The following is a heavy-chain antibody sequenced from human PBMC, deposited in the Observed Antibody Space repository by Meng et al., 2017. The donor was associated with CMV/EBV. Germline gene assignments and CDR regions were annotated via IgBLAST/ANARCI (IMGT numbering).Heavy chain of an antibody. Sequence: GESLKISCAASGFTFSSCGMHWVRQAPGKGLEWVAVIWHDGSNKYYADSVKGRFTISRDNSKNTLYLQMNSLRAEDTAVYYCAKTGAYCSSTSCLSGMDVWGHGTTVTVSS. V-gene: IGHV3-33*06. CDR3: AKTGAYCSSTSCLSGMDV. CDR2: IWHDGSNK. D-gene: IGHD2-2*01. J-gene: IGHJ6*02. CDR1: GFTFSSCG.